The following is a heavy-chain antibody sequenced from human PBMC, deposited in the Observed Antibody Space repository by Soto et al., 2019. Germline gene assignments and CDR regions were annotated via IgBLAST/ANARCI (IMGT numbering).Heavy chain of an antibody. Sequence: PGGSLRLSCAASGFTFTSYAMSWVRQAPGKGLGWVSGISGSGGSTYYADSVKGRFTISRDNSKNTLYLQTNSLRAEDTAVYYCAKDQYCSSSSCYAGVWGQGTLVTVSS. CDR3: AKDQYCSSSSCYAGV. D-gene: IGHD2-2*01. J-gene: IGHJ4*02. V-gene: IGHV3-23*01. CDR2: ISGSGGST. CDR1: GFTFTSYA.